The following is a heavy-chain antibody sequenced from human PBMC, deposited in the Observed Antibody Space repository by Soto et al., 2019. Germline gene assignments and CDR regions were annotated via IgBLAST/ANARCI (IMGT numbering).Heavy chain of an antibody. Sequence: ASVKVSCKASGYTFTSYGISWVRQAPGQGLEWMGIIKPNEGTTTYAQKFQGRVTMTRDTSTSTVYMELRSLKSEDTAIYYCERARYYAMDVWGQGTTVTVSS. CDR3: ERARYYAMDV. J-gene: IGHJ6*02. V-gene: IGHV1-46*01. CDR2: IKPNEGTT. CDR1: GYTFTSYG.